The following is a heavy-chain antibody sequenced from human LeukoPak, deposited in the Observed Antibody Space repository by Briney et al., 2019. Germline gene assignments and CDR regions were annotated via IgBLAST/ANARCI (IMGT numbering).Heavy chain of an antibody. CDR1: GGSINSNNYY. J-gene: IGHJ4*02. CDR2: IYSSGSA. V-gene: IGHV4-39*01. D-gene: IGHD6-6*01. Sequence: KSSETLSLTCTVSGGSINSNNYYWGWIRQPPGKGLEWIGSIYSSGSAYYNPSLKSRVTISVDTSKNQFSLKLSSVTAADTAVYYCARGSEADYWGQGTLVTVSS. CDR3: ARGSEADY.